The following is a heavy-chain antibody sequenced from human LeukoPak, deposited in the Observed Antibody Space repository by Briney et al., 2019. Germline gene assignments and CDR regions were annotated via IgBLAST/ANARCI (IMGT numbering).Heavy chain of an antibody. J-gene: IGHJ4*02. V-gene: IGHV1-69*01. D-gene: IGHD3-22*01. CDR1: GGTFSIYA. CDR2: IIPIFGTA. Sequence: SVNVSCKASGGTFSIYAISWVRQAPGQGLEWMGGIIPIFGTANYAQKFQGRVTITADESTSTAYMELSSLRSEDTAVYYCASAVYYYDSSGYYYLDYWGQGTLVTVSS. CDR3: ASAVYYYDSSGYYYLDY.